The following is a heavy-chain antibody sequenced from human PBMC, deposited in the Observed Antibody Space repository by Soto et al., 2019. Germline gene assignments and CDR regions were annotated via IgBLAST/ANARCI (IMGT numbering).Heavy chain of an antibody. CDR1: GGTFSGYA. J-gene: IGHJ4*02. D-gene: IGHD1-7*01. V-gene: IGHV1-69*06. Sequence: KVSCKASGGTFSGYAISWVRQAPGQRLEWMGGVIPIFGTANYAQKFQGRVTITADKSTSTAYMELSSLRSEDTAVYYCAEGTGTTNFLDYWGQGTLVTVSS. CDR3: AEGTGTTNFLDY. CDR2: VIPIFGTA.